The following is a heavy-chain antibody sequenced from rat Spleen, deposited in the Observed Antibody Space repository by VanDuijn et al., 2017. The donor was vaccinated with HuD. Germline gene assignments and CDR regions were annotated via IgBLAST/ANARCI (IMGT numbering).Heavy chain of an antibody. D-gene: IGHD1-10*01. J-gene: IGHJ2*01. Sequence: EVKLVESGGGLVQPGRSLKLSCAASGFTFDDYGMAWVRQAPGKGLEWVASITNTGGSTYYPDSVKGRFTISRDNAKSTQYLQIDSLRSDDTATYYCASVYNNLFDYWGQGVMVTVSS. CDR2: ITNTGGST. CDR3: ASVYNNLFDY. CDR1: GFTFDDYG. V-gene: IGHV5-31*01.